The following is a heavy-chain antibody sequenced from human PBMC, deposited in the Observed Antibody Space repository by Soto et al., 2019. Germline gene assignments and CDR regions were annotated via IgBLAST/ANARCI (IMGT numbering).Heavy chain of an antibody. CDR2: ISHRGTA. V-gene: IGHV4-31*03. Sequence: SETLSLTCTVSGGSISSGAYYWGWIRQHPGKGLEWIGYISHRGTAYYTPSLKSRVSLSVDPSKSQFSLNVTSLTAADTAVYSCARVSATVTRCFDPWGPGTLSTVPS. CDR1: GGSISSGAYY. CDR3: ARVSATVTRCFDP. D-gene: IGHD6-13*01. J-gene: IGHJ5*02.